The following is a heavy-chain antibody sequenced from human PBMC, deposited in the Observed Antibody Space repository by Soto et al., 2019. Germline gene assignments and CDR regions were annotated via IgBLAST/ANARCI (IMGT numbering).Heavy chain of an antibody. CDR1: GYTFSRYG. J-gene: IGHJ6*02. D-gene: IGHD2-8*01. CDR3: GKNGQPPYYYYGMHV. CDR2: ISGYNGDT. Sequence: QGQLVQSGPEAKKPGASVKVSCKASGYTFSRYGISWVRQAPGQGLEWMGWISGYNGDTTYAQKVQGRVTMTIDTPQYTPYMELRTMTSTHPALSSRGKNGQPPYYYYGMHVWGQGTTVTVS. V-gene: IGHV1-18*01.